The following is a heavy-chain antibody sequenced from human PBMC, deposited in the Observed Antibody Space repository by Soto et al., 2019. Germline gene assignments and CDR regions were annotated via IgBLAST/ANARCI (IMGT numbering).Heavy chain of an antibody. Sequence: SETLSLTCTVSDDSLSTYYWSWIRQPAGKGLEWIGCIYYSGSTNYNPSLKSRVTISVDTSKNQFSLKLSSVTAADTAVYFCARHHDYVWGTYRWALDYWGQGTVVTVSS. D-gene: IGHD3-16*02. CDR3: ARHHDYVWGTYRWALDY. CDR1: DDSLSTYY. V-gene: IGHV4-59*08. J-gene: IGHJ4*02. CDR2: IYYSGST.